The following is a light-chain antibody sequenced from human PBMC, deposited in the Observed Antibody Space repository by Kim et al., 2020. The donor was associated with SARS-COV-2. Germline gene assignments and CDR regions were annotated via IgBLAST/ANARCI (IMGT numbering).Light chain of an antibody. CDR2: GKN. CDR3: NSRDSSVNDHVV. V-gene: IGLV3-19*01. J-gene: IGLJ2*01. CDR1: SLRSYY. Sequence: SSELTQDPAVSVALGQTVRITCQGDSLRSYYASWYQKKPGQAPVLVIYGKNNRLSGIPDRFSGSSSGNTASLTLTGAQAEDEADYYSNSRDSSVNDHVVF.